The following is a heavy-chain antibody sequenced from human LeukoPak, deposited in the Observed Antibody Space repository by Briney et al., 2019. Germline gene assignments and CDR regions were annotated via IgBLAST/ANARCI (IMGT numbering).Heavy chain of an antibody. CDR3: ARDRDPVLDYYYMDV. Sequence: SETLSPTCPVSGGSISSHYWSWIRQPPGKGLEWIGYIYYSGSTNYNPSLKRQVSISVDTSKNQFSLKLSSVTAADTAVYYCARDRDPVLDYYYMDVWGKGTTVTVSS. V-gene: IGHV4-59*11. CDR2: IYYSGST. J-gene: IGHJ6*03. CDR1: GGSISSHY. D-gene: IGHD2-8*01.